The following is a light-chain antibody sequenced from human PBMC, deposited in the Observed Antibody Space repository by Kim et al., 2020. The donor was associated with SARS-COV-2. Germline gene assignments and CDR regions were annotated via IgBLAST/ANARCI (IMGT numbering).Light chain of an antibody. Sequence: QSVLTQPPSASGTPGQRVTISCSGSSSNIGSNYVYWYQQLPGTAPKLLIYRNNQRPSGVPDRFSGSKSGTSASLAISGLRSEDEADYYCAAWDDSLSAHVFGAVDTVT. V-gene: IGLV1-47*01. CDR1: SSNIGSNY. CDR2: RNN. CDR3: AAWDDSLSAHV. J-gene: IGLJ1*01.